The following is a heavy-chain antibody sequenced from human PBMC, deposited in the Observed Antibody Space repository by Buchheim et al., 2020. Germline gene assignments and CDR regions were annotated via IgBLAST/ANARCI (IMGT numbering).Heavy chain of an antibody. D-gene: IGHD6-19*01. Sequence: EVQLVESGGGLVQPGGSLRLSCAASGFTVSSNYMYWVRQAPGKGLECISVIYSGGNTYYADSVKGRFTISRDNSKNTLYLQMNRLISEDTAVYYCARTRSGWMHLFDYWGQGTL. J-gene: IGHJ4*02. CDR3: ARTRSGWMHLFDY. CDR2: IYSGGNT. V-gene: IGHV3-66*02. CDR1: GFTVSSNY.